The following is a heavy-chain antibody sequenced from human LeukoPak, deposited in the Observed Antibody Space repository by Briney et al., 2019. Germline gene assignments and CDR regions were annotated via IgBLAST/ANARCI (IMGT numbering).Heavy chain of an antibody. CDR2: IFYSGST. Sequence: SETLSLTCTVSGYSISSNSYYWAWLRHPPGKGLEWLGSIFYSGSTYYKPYLKSRVTISVDTSKNQFSLNLHSVTAADTATYYCARRGITYSSSFFAYWGQGTLVTVSS. J-gene: IGHJ4*02. CDR1: GYSISSNSYY. CDR3: ARRGITYSSSFFAY. D-gene: IGHD6-13*01. V-gene: IGHV4-39*01.